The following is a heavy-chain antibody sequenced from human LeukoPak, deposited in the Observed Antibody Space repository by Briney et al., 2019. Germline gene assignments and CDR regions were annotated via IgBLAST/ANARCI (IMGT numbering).Heavy chain of an antibody. CDR1: GFTFSSYW. CDR3: ARDLLRLGELSPGDY. J-gene: IGHJ4*02. Sequence: GGSLRLSCAASGFTFSSYWMGWVRQAPGKGLEWVADIKEDGSDIYSVDSVKGRFTISRDNAKNSLYLQMNSLRAEDTAVYYCARDLLRLGELSPGDYWGQGTLVTVSS. V-gene: IGHV3-7*01. D-gene: IGHD3-16*02. CDR2: IKEDGSDI.